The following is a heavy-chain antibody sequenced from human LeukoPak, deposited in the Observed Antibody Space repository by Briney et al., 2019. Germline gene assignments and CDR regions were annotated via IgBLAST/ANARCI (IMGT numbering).Heavy chain of an antibody. CDR1: GYTFTGYY. Sequence: RASVKVSCKASGYTFTGYYMHWVRQAPGQGLEWMGWINPNSGGTNYAQKFQGRVTMTRDTSISTAYMELRSLRSDDTAVYYCARVVVPAAITYYYYYYGMDVWGQGTTVTVSS. CDR3: ARVVVPAAITYYYYYYGMDV. CDR2: INPNSGGT. V-gene: IGHV1-2*02. J-gene: IGHJ6*02. D-gene: IGHD2-2*01.